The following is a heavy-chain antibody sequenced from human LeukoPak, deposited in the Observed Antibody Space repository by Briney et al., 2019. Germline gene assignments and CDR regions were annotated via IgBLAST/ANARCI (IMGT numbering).Heavy chain of an antibody. CDR3: ARGGSSGYYLNTYMDV. CDR2: ISSSSSYI. CDR1: GFTFSSYS. Sequence: PGGSLRLSCAASGFTFSSYSMNWVRQAPGKGLEWVSSISSSSSYIYYADSVKGRFTISRDNAKNSLYLQINSLRAEDTAVYYCARGGSSGYYLNTYMDVWGKGTTVTVSS. J-gene: IGHJ6*03. V-gene: IGHV3-21*01. D-gene: IGHD3-22*01.